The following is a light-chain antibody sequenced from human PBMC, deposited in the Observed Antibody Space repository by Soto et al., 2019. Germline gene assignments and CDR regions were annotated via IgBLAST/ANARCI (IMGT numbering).Light chain of an antibody. CDR1: QSISTY. V-gene: IGKV1-39*01. CDR2: AAS. Sequence: DTQMTQSPSSLSASVGDSVTITCRASQSISTYLNWYQQKPGEAPKLLIYAASTLESGVPSRSSGCGSGRDFALNISNLQPENLATDLCQQSYNTPRPSGQGTRLDIK. J-gene: IGKJ2*01. CDR3: QQSYNTPRP.